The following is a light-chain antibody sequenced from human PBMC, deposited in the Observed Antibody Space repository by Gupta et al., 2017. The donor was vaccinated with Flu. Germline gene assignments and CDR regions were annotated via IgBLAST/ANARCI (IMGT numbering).Light chain of an antibody. V-gene: IGLV2-23*01. CDR1: SSDVGSYNL. CDR3: SSYAAPASRYV. CDR2: DTT. J-gene: IGLJ1*01. Sequence: QSALTQPASVSGSPGQSITISCTGTSSDVGSYNLVSWYKQLPGEAPKLVIFDTTKRPSGVSDRLSGSKSGNTASLTISGLQTEDEAEYSCSSYAAPASRYVFGTGTKV.